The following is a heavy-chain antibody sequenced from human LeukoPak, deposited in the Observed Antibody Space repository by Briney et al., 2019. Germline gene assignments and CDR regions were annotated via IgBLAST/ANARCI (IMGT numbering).Heavy chain of an antibody. CDR2: IYPGDSDT. V-gene: IGHV5-51*01. D-gene: IGHD4-17*01. CDR1: GYKFTNYW. CDR3: ARQLDYGFDY. Sequence: GESLKISCKGSGYKFTNYWIGWVRQMPEKGLEWMGIIYPGDSDTRYSPSFQGQVTISADKSISTAYLQWSSLKASDTAMYYCARQLDYGFDYWGQGTXVSVSS. J-gene: IGHJ4*02.